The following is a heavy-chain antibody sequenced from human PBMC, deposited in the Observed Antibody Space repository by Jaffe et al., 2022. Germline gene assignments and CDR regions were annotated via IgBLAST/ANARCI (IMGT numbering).Heavy chain of an antibody. CDR1: GFTFSSYG. J-gene: IGHJ4*02. CDR3: AKDGGGTFTIFGDFDY. CDR2: IRYDGSNK. D-gene: IGHD3-3*01. V-gene: IGHV3-30*02. Sequence: QVQLVESGGGVVQPGGSLRLSCAASGFTFSSYGMHWVRQAPGKGLEWVAFIRYDGSNKYYADSVKGRFTISRDNSKNTLYLQMNSLRAEDTAVYYCAKDGGGTFTIFGDFDYWGQGTLVTVSS.